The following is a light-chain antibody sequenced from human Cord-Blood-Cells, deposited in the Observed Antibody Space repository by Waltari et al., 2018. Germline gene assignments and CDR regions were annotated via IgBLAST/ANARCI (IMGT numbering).Light chain of an antibody. CDR1: QSVSSN. J-gene: IGKJ1*01. Sequence: EIVLTQSPATLSVSPGETATLSCRASQSVSSNLAWYQQKPGQAPRLPIYGASTRATGIPARFSGSGSGTEFSITISSLQSEDFAVYDCQQYNSWPRTFGQGTKVEIK. V-gene: IGKV3-15*01. CDR3: QQYNSWPRT. CDR2: GAS.